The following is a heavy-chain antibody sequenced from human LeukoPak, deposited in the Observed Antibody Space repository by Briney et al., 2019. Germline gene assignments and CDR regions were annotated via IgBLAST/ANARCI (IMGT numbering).Heavy chain of an antibody. CDR3: ARLKQGYHYYYYYGMDV. V-gene: IGHV4-59*08. CDR1: GGSISTWN. Sequence: SETLSLTCTVSGGSISTWNWSWIRQPPGKGLEWIGYIYYSGSTNYNPSLKSRVTISVDTSKNQFSLKLSSVTAADTAVYYCARLKQGYHYYYYYGMDVWGQGTTVTVSS. J-gene: IGHJ6*02. CDR2: IYYSGST. D-gene: IGHD1-1*01.